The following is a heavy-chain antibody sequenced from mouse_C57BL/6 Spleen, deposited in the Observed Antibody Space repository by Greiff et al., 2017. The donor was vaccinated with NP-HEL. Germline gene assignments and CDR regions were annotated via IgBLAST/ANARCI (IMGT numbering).Heavy chain of an antibody. Sequence: EVKVEESGGGLVKPGGSLKLSCAASGFTFSSYAMSWVRQTPEKRLEWVATISDGGSYTYYPDNVKGRFTISRDNAKNNLDLQMNHLKSEDTAMYYCARGEIYDGYYWFAYWGQGTLVTVSA. V-gene: IGHV5-4*03. J-gene: IGHJ3*01. CDR3: ARGEIYDGYYWFAY. CDR1: GFTFSSYA. CDR2: ISDGGSYT. D-gene: IGHD2-3*01.